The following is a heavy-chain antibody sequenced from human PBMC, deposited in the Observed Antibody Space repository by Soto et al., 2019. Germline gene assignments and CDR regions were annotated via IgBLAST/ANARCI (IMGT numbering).Heavy chain of an antibody. CDR3: ARDRSSSWSSDY. D-gene: IGHD6-13*01. J-gene: IGHJ4*02. Sequence: HVQLVESGGGVVQPGRSLKLSCAASGFTFSSYGMHWVRQAPGKGLEWVAIISYDGSDKYYADSVKGGFTISRDNSKNTRYRQMNSLRPDDTAVYYCARDRSSSWSSDYWGQGTLVTVSS. CDR2: ISYDGSDK. CDR1: GFTFSSYG. V-gene: IGHV3-30*03.